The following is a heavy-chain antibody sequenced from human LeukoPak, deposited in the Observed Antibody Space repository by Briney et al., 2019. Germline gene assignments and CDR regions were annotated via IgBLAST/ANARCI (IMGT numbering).Heavy chain of an antibody. Sequence: PSETLSLTCSVSGGSISSGGYYWSWIRQHPGKGLEWIGYIYYSGSTYYNPSLKSRVTISVDTSKNQFSLKLSSVTAADTAVYYCARSLRISQFDPWGQGTLVTVSS. CDR1: GGSISSGGYY. D-gene: IGHD2/OR15-2a*01. CDR2: IYYSGST. J-gene: IGHJ5*02. V-gene: IGHV4-31*03. CDR3: ARSLRISQFDP.